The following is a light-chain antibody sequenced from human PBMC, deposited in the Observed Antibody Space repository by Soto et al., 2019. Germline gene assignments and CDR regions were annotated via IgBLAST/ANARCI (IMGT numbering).Light chain of an antibody. V-gene: IGKV1-39*01. J-gene: IGKJ4*01. Sequence: SFLYASVVVRVNITCRASQSINEDLNWYQQKPGTATQLLIYAASNLQSGVPSRFSGSGAGTDFTLTISSLQPEDFATYYCQQNYSTQRAFGAGTKVDIK. CDR2: AAS. CDR1: QSINED. CDR3: QQNYSTQRA.